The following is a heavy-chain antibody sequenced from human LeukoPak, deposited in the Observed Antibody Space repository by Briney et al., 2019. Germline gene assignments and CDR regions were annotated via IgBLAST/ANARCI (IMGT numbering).Heavy chain of an antibody. CDR2: IRYDASNK. D-gene: IGHD6-19*01. J-gene: IGHJ5*02. CDR1: GFTFSDYA. CDR3: ARGADTGYSSDS. Sequence: GGSLRLSCAASGFTFSDYAMHWVRQAPGKGLEWVAFIRYDASNKYSADSVKGRFTISRDDSKNTLYLQMNSLRAEDTAVYYCARGADTGYSSDSWGQGTLVTVSS. V-gene: IGHV3-30*02.